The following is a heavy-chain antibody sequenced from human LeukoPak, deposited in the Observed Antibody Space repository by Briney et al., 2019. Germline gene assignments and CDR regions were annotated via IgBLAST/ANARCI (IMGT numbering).Heavy chain of an antibody. Sequence: ASVKVSCKASGYTFTGYYMHWVRQAPGQGLEWMGRINPNSGGTNYAQKFQGRVTMTRDTSISTAYMELSRLRSDDTAVYYCARDPPQIVVVPAAPYYYYYYMDVWGKGTTVTVSS. CDR3: ARDPPQIVVVPAAPYYYYYYMDV. J-gene: IGHJ6*03. D-gene: IGHD2-2*01. CDR2: INPNSGGT. CDR1: GYTFTGYY. V-gene: IGHV1-2*06.